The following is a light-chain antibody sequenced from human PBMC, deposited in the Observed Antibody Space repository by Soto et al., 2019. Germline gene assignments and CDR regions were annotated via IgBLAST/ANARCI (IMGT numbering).Light chain of an antibody. CDR1: SSDVGAYNY. Sequence: QSALTQPRSVSGSPGQSVTISCTGTSSDVGAYNYVSWYQHHPGKAPKYMIYDVSKRPSGVPDRFSGSKSGNTASLTISGLQAEDEADYYCAAWDDSLNGYVFGTGTKLTVL. CDR2: DVS. J-gene: IGLJ1*01. V-gene: IGLV2-11*01. CDR3: AAWDDSLNGYV.